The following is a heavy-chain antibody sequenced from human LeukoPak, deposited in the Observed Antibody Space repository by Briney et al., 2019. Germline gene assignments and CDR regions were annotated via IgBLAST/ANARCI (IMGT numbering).Heavy chain of an antibody. Sequence: SGGSLRLSCAASGFSFSSYWMSWVRQAPGKGLEWVANINPDGSNMLYVDSVEGRFTISRDNAKNSLYLQMNNLRAEDTAVYFCVSGFLQWLYWGQGTLVTVSS. J-gene: IGHJ4*02. V-gene: IGHV3-7*01. CDR3: VSGFLQWLY. D-gene: IGHD3-3*01. CDR2: INPDGSNM. CDR1: GFSFSSYW.